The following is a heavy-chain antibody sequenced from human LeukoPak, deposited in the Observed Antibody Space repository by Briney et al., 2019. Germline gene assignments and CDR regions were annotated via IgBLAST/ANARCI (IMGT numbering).Heavy chain of an antibody. D-gene: IGHD4-17*01. CDR1: GYTFTSYG. J-gene: IGHJ4*02. CDR2: ISAYNGNT. V-gene: IGHV1-18*01. Sequence: ASVKVSCKASGYTFTSYGISWVRQAPGQGLEWVGWISAYNGNTNYAQKLQGRVTMTTDTSTSTAYMELRSLRSDDTAVYYCARTLVWYGDYKKTPDYWGQGTLVTVSS. CDR3: ARTLVWYGDYKKTPDY.